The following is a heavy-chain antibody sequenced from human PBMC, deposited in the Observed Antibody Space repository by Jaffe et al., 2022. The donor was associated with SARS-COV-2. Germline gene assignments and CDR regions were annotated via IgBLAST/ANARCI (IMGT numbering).Heavy chain of an antibody. J-gene: IGHJ6*02. CDR2: IDPSDSYT. V-gene: IGHV5-10-1*03. CDR1: GYSFTSYW. D-gene: IGHD1-26*01. Sequence: EVQLVQSGAEVKKPGESLRISCKGSGYSFTSYWISWVRQMPGKGLEWMGRIDPSDSYTNYSPSFQGHVTISADKSISTAYLQWSSLKASDTAMYYCARRMVGATIDYYYGMDVWGQGTTVTVSS. CDR3: ARRMVGATIDYYYGMDV.